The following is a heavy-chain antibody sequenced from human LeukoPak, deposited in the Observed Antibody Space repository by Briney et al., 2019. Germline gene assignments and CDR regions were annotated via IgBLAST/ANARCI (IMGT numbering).Heavy chain of an antibody. CDR3: ARSIRNYYDSSGYYLDY. D-gene: IGHD3-22*01. J-gene: IGHJ4*02. Sequence: GRSLRLSCAASGFSFSSYGMHWVRQAPGKGLEWVAVIWYDGSNKYYGDSEKGRFTISRDNSKNTLYLQMNSLRAEDTAVYYCARSIRNYYDSSGYYLDYWGQGTLVTVSS. CDR1: GFSFSSYG. CDR2: IWYDGSNK. V-gene: IGHV3-33*01.